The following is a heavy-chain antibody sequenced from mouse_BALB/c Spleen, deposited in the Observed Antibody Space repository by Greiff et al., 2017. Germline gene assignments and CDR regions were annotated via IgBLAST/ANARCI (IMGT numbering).Heavy chain of an antibody. D-gene: IGHD2-3*01. CDR1: GFTFSSFG. V-gene: IGHV5-17*02. CDR3: ARSDGFDY. J-gene: IGHJ2*01. CDR2: ISSGSSTI. Sequence: EVKLMESGGGLVQPGGSRKLSCAASGFTFSSFGMHWVRQAPEKGLEWVAYISSGSSTIYYADTVKGRFTISRDNPKNTLFLQMTSLRSEDTAMYYCARSDGFDYWGQGTTLTVSS.